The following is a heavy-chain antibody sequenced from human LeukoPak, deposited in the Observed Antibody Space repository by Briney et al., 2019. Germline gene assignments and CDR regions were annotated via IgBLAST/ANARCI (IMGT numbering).Heavy chain of an antibody. J-gene: IGHJ6*02. V-gene: IGHV4-59*08. CDR1: GGSISSYY. D-gene: IGHD3-9*01. Sequence: SETLSLTCTVSGGSISSYYWSWIRQPPGKGLEWIGYIYYSGSTNYNPSLKSRVTISVDTSKNQFSLKLSSVTAADTAVYYCARLSVLYHDILTGRNDYYYGMDVWGQGTTVTVSS. CDR3: ARLSVLYHDILTGRNDYYYGMDV. CDR2: IYYSGST.